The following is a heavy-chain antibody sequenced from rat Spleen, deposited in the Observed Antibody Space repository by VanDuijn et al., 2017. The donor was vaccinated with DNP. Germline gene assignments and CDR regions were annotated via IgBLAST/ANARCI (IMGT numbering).Heavy chain of an antibody. J-gene: IGHJ2*01. CDR1: GDSITRNY. CDR2: ISYSGNT. Sequence: EVQLQESGPGLVKPSQSLSLTCSVTGDSITRNYWGWIRKSPGNKMEYIGHISYSGNTHYNPSLKSRISISRDTSQNQFFLQFNSVTTEDTATYYCARWGTYFDYWGQGVMVTVSS. CDR3: ARWGTYFDY. V-gene: IGHV3-1*01.